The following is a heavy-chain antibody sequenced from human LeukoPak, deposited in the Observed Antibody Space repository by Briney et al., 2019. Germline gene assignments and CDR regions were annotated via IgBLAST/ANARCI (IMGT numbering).Heavy chain of an antibody. J-gene: IGHJ4*02. CDR3: AREDYYDSSGPRWGFDY. D-gene: IGHD3-22*01. CDR1: GGSISSGSYY. CDR2: IYTSGST. V-gene: IGHV4-61*02. Sequence: PSETLSLTCTVSGGSISSGSYYWSWVRQPAGKGLEWIGRIYTSGSTNYNPSLKSRVTISVDTSKNQFSLKLSSVTAADTAVYYCAREDYYDSSGPRWGFDYWGQGTLVTVSS.